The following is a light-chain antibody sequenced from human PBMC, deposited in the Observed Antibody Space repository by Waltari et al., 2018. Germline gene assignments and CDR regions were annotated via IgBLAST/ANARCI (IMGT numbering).Light chain of an antibody. V-gene: IGLV2-11*01. CDR1: SSDVGTYVY. CDR3: CSYAGSYTYV. Sequence: QSALTQPRSVSGSPGQSVTISCTGTSSDVGTYVYIFWYQQYPGKAPKLMLYDVNKRPSGVPDRFSGSKSGNTASRTISGLQAEDEADYYCCSYAGSYTYVFGSGTKVTVL. CDR2: DVN. J-gene: IGLJ6*01.